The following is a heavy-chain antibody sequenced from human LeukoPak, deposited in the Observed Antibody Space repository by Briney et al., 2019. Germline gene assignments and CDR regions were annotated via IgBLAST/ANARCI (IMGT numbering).Heavy chain of an antibody. CDR1: RFTFSSYW. V-gene: IGHV3-7*01. CDR2: IKQDGSEK. J-gene: IGHJ4*02. Sequence: GGSLRLSCAASRFTFSSYWMSWVRQAPGKGLDWVANIKQDGSEKYYVDSVKGRFTISRDNAKNSLYLQMNSLRAEDTAVYYCARDLRYCSGGSCSTPDYWGQGTLVTVSS. CDR3: ARDLRYCSGGSCSTPDY. D-gene: IGHD2-15*01.